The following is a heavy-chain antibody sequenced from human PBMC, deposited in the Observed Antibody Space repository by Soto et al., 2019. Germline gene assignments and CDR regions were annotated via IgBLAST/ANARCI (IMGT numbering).Heavy chain of an antibody. V-gene: IGHV3-9*01. Sequence: PGGSLRLSCGGSGFSFDDYTMHWVRQAPGKGPEWVASLSWNSGFSGYADSVKGRFTISRDNAQSSVHLQVNNLRTEDTALYYCAKGRGTIVVTDAYDIWGQGTMVTVSS. J-gene: IGHJ3*02. D-gene: IGHD3-22*01. CDR1: GFSFDDYT. CDR3: AKGRGTIVVTDAYDI. CDR2: LSWNSGFS.